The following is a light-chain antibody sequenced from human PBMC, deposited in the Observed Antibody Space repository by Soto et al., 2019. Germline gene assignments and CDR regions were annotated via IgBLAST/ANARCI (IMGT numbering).Light chain of an antibody. CDR3: VEAFRTPST. CDR2: LGS. Sequence: DIVLPPSPLSLPVTPVEPSSISCRPSQSLLHSNAYNYLDWYLQKPGQSPQLLIYLGSNRATGVPAWVSGSGSGAYYSRTFSRVEATDVGVYYYVEAFRTPSTFGQGTKV. CDR1: QSLLHSNAYNY. V-gene: IGKV2-28*01. J-gene: IGKJ1*01.